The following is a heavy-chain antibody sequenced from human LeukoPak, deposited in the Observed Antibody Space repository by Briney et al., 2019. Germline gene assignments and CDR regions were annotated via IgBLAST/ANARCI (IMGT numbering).Heavy chain of an antibody. CDR2: ISHDGSID. CDR1: GFTFSDYA. V-gene: IGHV3-30*04. J-gene: IGHJ4*02. D-gene: IGHD6-13*01. Sequence: GGSLRLSCAASGFTFSDYAMHWVRQAPGKGLQWLALISHDGSIDYYADSVKGRFTVSRDNSKNTLYLQMNSLRAEDTVVYYCAKSIAAAGTNYWGQGTLVTVSS. CDR3: AKSIAAAGTNY.